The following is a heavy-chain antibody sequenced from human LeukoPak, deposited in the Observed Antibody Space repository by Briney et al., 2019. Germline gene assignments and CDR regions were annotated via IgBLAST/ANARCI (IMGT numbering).Heavy chain of an antibody. D-gene: IGHD3-10*01. V-gene: IGHV1-2*02. CDR2: INPNSGGT. CDR3: ARRSAPNYNDY. Sequence: ASVKVSCKASGYTFTGYYMHWVRQAPGQGLEWMGWINPNSGGTNYAQKFQGRVTITRDTSISTAYMELSRRRSDDTAVYYCARRSAPNYNDYWGQGTLVTVSS. J-gene: IGHJ4*02. CDR1: GYTFTGYY.